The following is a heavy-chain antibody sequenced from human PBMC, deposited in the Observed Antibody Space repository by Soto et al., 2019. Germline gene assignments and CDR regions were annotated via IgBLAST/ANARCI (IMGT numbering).Heavy chain of an antibody. CDR1: GYAFTDSF. CDR2: INPIGGRA. V-gene: IGHV1-46*01. Sequence: QVQLVQSGAEVKTPGASVKVSCKTSGYAFTDSFIHWLRQAPGHGLEWMGMINPIGGRATYAQTFQGRVAMTKDTSTSTVYLELNSLISDQTGVYYCVRARIGSLNVFDYWGQGTLVTVSS. CDR3: VRARIGSLNVFDY. D-gene: IGHD1-1*01. J-gene: IGHJ4*02.